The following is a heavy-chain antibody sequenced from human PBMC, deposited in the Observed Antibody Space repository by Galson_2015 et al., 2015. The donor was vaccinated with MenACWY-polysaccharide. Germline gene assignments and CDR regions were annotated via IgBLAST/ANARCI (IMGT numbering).Heavy chain of an antibody. V-gene: IGHV3-23*01. CDR3: ARVRYSTGKYQFDY. CDR2: IGGSGSNT. CDR1: GFTFSNYA. Sequence: SLRLSCAASGFTFSNYAMSWVRQAPGKGLEWVSTIGGSGSNTHYADSVKGRFTISRDNSKNTLSLQMYSLRAEDTAVYYCARVRYSTGKYQFDYWGQGTLVAVSS. D-gene: IGHD2-2*01. J-gene: IGHJ4*02.